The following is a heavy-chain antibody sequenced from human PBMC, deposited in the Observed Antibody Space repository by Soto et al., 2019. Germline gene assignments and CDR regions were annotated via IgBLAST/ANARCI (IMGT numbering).Heavy chain of an antibody. V-gene: IGHV4-30-2*01. D-gene: IGHD1-26*01. Sequence: TLSLASAVSDDSISRGGYSWSWIRQPPGKGLEWIGYIYHSGSTYYNPSLKSRVTISVDTSKNQFSLKLTSVTAVDTAVYYCARREIQGPIGYWGQGTLVIVSS. CDR3: ARREIQGPIGY. CDR1: DDSISRGGYS. CDR2: IYHSGST. J-gene: IGHJ4*02.